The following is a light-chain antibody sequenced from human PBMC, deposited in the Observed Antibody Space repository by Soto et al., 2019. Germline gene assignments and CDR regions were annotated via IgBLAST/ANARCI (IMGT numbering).Light chain of an antibody. Sequence: QSVLTQPASVSGSPGQSITISCTGTSSDVGGYNYVSWYQQHPGKAPKLMIYEVSNRPSGVSNRFSGSKSGNTASLTISGLQAEDDADYYCSSYTSSSTLGVVFGGGTQLTVL. V-gene: IGLV2-14*01. CDR2: EVS. CDR1: SSDVGGYNY. J-gene: IGLJ2*01. CDR3: SSYTSSSTLGVV.